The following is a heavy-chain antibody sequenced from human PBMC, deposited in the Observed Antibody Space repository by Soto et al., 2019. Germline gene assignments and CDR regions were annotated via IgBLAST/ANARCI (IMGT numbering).Heavy chain of an antibody. CDR2: INHSGSA. CDR1: GGSFSGYY. CDR3: AGNIVATISSFDY. J-gene: IGHJ4*02. V-gene: IGHV4-34*01. D-gene: IGHD5-12*01. Sequence: PSETLSLTCAVYGGSFSGYYWSWIRQPPGKGLEWIGEINHSGSANYNPSLKSRVTISVDTSKNQFSLKLNSVTAADTAVYYCAGNIVATISSFDYWGQGTLVTVSS.